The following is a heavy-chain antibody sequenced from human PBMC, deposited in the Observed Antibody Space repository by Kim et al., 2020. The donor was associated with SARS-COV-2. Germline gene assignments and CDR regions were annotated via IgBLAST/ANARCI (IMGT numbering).Heavy chain of an antibody. J-gene: IGHJ4*02. V-gene: IGHV3-48*04. CDR3: ARENYDYVWGSYRYTGFDY. CDR2: ISSSSSTI. Sequence: GGSLRLSCAASGFTFSSYSMNWVRQAPGKGLEWVSYISSSSSTIYYADSVKGRFTISRDNAKNSLYLQMNSLRAEDTAVYYCARENYDYVWGSYRYTGFDYWGQGTLVTVSS. D-gene: IGHD3-16*02. CDR1: GFTFSSYS.